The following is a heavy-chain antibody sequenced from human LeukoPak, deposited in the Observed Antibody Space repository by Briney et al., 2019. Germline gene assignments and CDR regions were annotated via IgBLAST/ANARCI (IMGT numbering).Heavy chain of an antibody. CDR2: IRYDGSNK. V-gene: IGHV3-30*02. CDR3: ARLRGGWGVSFEIDY. J-gene: IGHJ4*02. D-gene: IGHD1-26*01. CDR1: GFTFSSYG. Sequence: GGSLRLSCEASGFTFSSYGMNWVRQAPGKGLEWVAFIRYDGSNKYYADSVKGRFTISRDNSKNTLYLQMNSLRAEDTAVYYCARLRGGWGVSFEIDYWGQGTLVTVSS.